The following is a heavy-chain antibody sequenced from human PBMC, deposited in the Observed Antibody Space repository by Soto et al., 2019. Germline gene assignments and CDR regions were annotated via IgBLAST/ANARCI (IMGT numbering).Heavy chain of an antibody. CDR3: AAELVVVAATDAYYFDY. CDR1: GYTFTSYA. V-gene: IGHV1-3*01. J-gene: IGHJ4*02. D-gene: IGHD2-15*01. Sequence: ASVKVSCKASGYTFTSYAMHWVRQAPGQRLEWMGWITAGNGNTKYSQKFQGRVTITRDTSTSTAYMELSSLRSEDTAVYYCAAELVVVAATDAYYFDYWGQGTLVTVSS. CDR2: ITAGNGNT.